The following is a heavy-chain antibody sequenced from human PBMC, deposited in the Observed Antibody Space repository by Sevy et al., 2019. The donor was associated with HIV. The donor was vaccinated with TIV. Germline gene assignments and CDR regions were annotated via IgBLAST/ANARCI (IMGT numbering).Heavy chain of an antibody. CDR1: GGSISAYY. V-gene: IGHV4-59*01. Sequence: SETLSLTCTVSGGSISAYYWSWIRQPPGKPLEYIGYIYYTGSTNYNPSLKSRVTISVDTSKNQFSLKLSSVTAADTAVYYCARESIGAVGDFDYWGQGTLVTVSS. J-gene: IGHJ4*02. CDR3: ARESIGAVGDFDY. D-gene: IGHD6-13*01. CDR2: IYYTGST.